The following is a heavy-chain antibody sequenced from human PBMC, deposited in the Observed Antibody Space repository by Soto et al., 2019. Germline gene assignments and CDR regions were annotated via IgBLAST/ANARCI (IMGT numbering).Heavy chain of an antibody. J-gene: IGHJ2*01. CDR2: INPNSGGT. V-gene: IGHV1-2*04. Sequence: ASVKVSCKASGYTFTGYYMHWVRQAPGQGLEWMGWINPNSGGTNYAQKFQGWVTMTRDTSISTAYMELSRLRSDDTAVYYCARSRRPYESSGYGNWYLDLWGSGTLVTVSS. CDR3: ARSRRPYESSGYGNWYLDL. D-gene: IGHD3-22*01. CDR1: GYTFTGYY.